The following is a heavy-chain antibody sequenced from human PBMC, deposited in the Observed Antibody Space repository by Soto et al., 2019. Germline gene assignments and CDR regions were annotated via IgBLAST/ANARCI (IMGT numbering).Heavy chain of an antibody. J-gene: IGHJ6*02. CDR1: GFTFSSYA. V-gene: IGHV3-64*01. D-gene: IGHD2-15*01. Sequence: EVQLVESGGGLVQPGGSLRLSCAASGFTFSSYAMHWVRQAPGKGLEYVSAISSNGGSTYYANSVKGRFTISRDNSKNTLYLQMGSLRAEAMAVYYCARGVVVVAATYGMDVWGQGTTVTVSS. CDR2: ISSNGGST. CDR3: ARGVVVVAATYGMDV.